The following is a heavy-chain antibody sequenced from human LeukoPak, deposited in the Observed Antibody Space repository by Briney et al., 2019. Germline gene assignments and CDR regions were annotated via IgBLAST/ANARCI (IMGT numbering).Heavy chain of an antibody. D-gene: IGHD3-9*01. CDR3: AREAGLRYFDWLSALDAFDI. Sequence: ASVKVSCKASGYTFTGYYMHWVRQAPGQGLEWMGWISAYNGNTNYAQKLQGRVTMTTDTSTSTAYMELRSLRSDDTAVYYCAREAGLRYFDWLSALDAFDIWGRGTMVTVSS. CDR2: ISAYNGNT. CDR1: GYTFTGYY. V-gene: IGHV1-18*04. J-gene: IGHJ3*02.